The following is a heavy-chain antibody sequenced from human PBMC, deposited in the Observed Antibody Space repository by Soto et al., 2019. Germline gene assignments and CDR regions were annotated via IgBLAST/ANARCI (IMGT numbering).Heavy chain of an antibody. Sequence: QVQLQESGPGLVKPSETLSITCTVSGASFNSYYWSWIRQPAGNGLEWIGRIYNSGNTDYNLSLKSRVTVSVDTSKNQFSLKLGSVTAADTAVYFCAREAAVVVGDGYWCDHWRQGALVIVSS. V-gene: IGHV4-4*07. CDR2: IYNSGNT. D-gene: IGHD6-13*01. J-gene: IGHJ5*02. CDR1: GASFNSYY. CDR3: AREAAVVVGDGYWCDH.